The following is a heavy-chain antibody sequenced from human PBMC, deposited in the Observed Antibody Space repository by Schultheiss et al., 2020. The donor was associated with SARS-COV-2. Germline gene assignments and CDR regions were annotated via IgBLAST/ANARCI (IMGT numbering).Heavy chain of an antibody. CDR1: GFTFSSYS. Sequence: GGSLRLSCAASGFTFSSYSMNWVRQAPGKGLEWVSAISGSGGSTYYADSVKGRFTISRDNANNSLSLQMNSLRAEDTAVYYCARDLYDYTTLSAFDIWGQATMGTVSS. CDR2: ISGSGGST. D-gene: IGHD3-16*01. J-gene: IGHJ3*02. CDR3: ARDLYDYTTLSAFDI. V-gene: IGHV3-21*01.